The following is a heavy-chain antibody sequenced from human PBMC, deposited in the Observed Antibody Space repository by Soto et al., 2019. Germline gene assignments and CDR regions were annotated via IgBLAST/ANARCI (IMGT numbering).Heavy chain of an antibody. V-gene: IGHV3-30*18. D-gene: IGHD3-10*01. J-gene: IGHJ6*02. Sequence: GGSLRLSCAASGFTFSSYGMHWVRQAPGKGLEWVAVISYDGSNKYYADSVKGRFTISRDNSKNTLYLQMNSLRAEDTAVYYCAKDGGYYGSGTSDEDYYYYGMDVWGQGTTVTVSS. CDR3: AKDGGYYGSGTSDEDYYYYGMDV. CDR1: GFTFSSYG. CDR2: ISYDGSNK.